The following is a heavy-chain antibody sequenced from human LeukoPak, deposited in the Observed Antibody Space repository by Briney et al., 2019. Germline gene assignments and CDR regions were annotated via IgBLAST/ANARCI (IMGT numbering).Heavy chain of an antibody. D-gene: IGHD5-12*01. CDR3: GRHGSFRGYPGYDFPFDY. Sequence: SETLSLTCTVSGGSISSESYYWGWIRQPPGKGLEWIGSIYYSGSTYYNPSLKSRVTISIDTSKNQFSLKLNSVTAADTAVYFCGRHGSFRGYPGYDFPFDYWGQGTLVTVSS. J-gene: IGHJ4*02. CDR1: GGSISSESYY. V-gene: IGHV4-39*01. CDR2: IYYSGST.